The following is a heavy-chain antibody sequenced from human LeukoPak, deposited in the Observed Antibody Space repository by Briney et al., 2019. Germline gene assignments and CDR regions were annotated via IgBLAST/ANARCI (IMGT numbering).Heavy chain of an antibody. CDR3: AGLSMTGYCRGYAFDI. Sequence: GGSLTLSCAASGFTFNNYGMHWVRQAPGQGLEWVAVIPYDGSNKYYAVSVKGRFTISRDNSKNTVYLQRNNLRDQDTAVYYGAGLSMTGYCRGYAFDIWGQGTMVTVSS. D-gene: IGHD3-9*01. V-gene: IGHV3-30*03. CDR1: GFTFNNYG. J-gene: IGHJ3*02. CDR2: IPYDGSNK.